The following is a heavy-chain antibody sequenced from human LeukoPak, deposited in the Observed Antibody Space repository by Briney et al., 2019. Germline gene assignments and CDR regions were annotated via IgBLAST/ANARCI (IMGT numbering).Heavy chain of an antibody. CDR1: GFNFESYS. J-gene: IGHJ4*02. Sequence: GGSLRLSCAASGFNFESYSMNWVRQAPGKGLEWVSSISFSGPYIYYAASVKGRFTISRDNSKNTLYLQMNSLKTEDTAVYYCARSSGDSSFDYWGQGTLVTVSS. CDR3: ARSSGDSSFDY. V-gene: IGHV3-21*04. CDR2: ISFSGPYI. D-gene: IGHD3-22*01.